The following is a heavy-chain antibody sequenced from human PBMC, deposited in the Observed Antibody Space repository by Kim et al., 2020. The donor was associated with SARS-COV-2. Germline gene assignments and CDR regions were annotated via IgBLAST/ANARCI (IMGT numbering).Heavy chain of an antibody. J-gene: IGHJ5*02. V-gene: IGHV3-30*04. CDR3: ARDDDRRILDP. Sequence: GGSLRLSCAASGFTFSSYAMHWVRQAPGKGLEWVAVISYDGSNKYYADSVKGRFTISRDNSKNTLYLQMNSLSAEDTAVYYCARDDDRRILDPSGQGTLV. CDR2: ISYDGSNK. CDR1: GFTFSSYA. D-gene: IGHD5-18*01.